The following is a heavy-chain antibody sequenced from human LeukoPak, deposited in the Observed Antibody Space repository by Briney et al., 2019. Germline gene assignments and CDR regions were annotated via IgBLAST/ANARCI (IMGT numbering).Heavy chain of an antibody. CDR3: AREIKIQGFRAFDY. Sequence: GGALRLSCAASGFAFTEYWMHWVRQTPGKGLMWVSRINDGGTYTAYADSVKGRFTVSRDNAANTLYLQMNSLRVGDTAIYYCAREIKIQGFRAFDYWGQGTPVTVSS. D-gene: IGHD3-3*01. CDR1: GFAFTEYW. J-gene: IGHJ4*02. CDR2: INDGGTYT. V-gene: IGHV3-74*01.